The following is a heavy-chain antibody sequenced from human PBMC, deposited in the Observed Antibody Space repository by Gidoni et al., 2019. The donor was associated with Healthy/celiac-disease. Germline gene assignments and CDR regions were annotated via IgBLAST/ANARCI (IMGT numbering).Heavy chain of an antibody. CDR2: ISGSGGST. J-gene: IGHJ4*02. Sequence: EVQLVESGGGLVQPGGSLRLSCAASGFTFSSYAMSWVRQAPGKGLEWVSAISGSGGSTYYADSVKGRFTISRDNSKNTLYLQMNSLRAEDTAVYYCAKDHIVVGAGGYLESIFDYWGQGTLVTVSS. CDR1: GFTFSSYA. V-gene: IGHV3-23*04. CDR3: AKDHIVVGAGGYLESIFDY. D-gene: IGHD2-21*01.